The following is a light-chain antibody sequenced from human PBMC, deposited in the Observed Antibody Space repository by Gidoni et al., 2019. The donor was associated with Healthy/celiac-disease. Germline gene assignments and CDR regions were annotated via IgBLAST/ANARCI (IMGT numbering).Light chain of an antibody. CDR3: QQRSNWPRLT. V-gene: IGKV3-11*01. CDR2: DAS. CDR1: QRVSSY. Sequence: EIALTQSPATLSLSPGERATLSCRASQRVSSYLAWYQQKPGQAPRLLIYDASNRATGIPPRFSGSGSGTDFTLTIISLEPEDFAVYYCQQRSNWPRLTFGGGTKVEIK. J-gene: IGKJ4*01.